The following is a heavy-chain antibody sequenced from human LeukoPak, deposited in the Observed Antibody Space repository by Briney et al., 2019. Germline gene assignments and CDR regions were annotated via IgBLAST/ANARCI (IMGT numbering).Heavy chain of an antibody. CDR3: AKEYVGY. CDR1: GFTFISYG. V-gene: IGHV3-30*18. J-gene: IGHJ4*02. Sequence: GGSLRLSCAASGFTFISYGIHWVRQAPGKGLEWVAVISKDGSDKKYADSVKGRFIISRDNSKNTLDLQMNSLRAEDTAVYYCAKEYVGYWGQGTLVTVSS. D-gene: IGHD2-8*01. CDR2: ISKDGSDK.